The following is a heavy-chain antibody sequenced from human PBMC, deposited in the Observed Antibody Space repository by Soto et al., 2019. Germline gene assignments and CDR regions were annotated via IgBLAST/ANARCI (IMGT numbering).Heavy chain of an antibody. CDR3: ARDPYSSGWSVRYYYYGMDV. J-gene: IGHJ6*02. Sequence: GGSLRLSCAASGFTFSSYSMNWVRQAPGKGLEWVSSISSSSSYIYYADSVKGRFTISRDNAKNSLYLQMNSLRAEDTAVYYCARDPYSSGWSVRYYYYGMDVWGQGTTVTVSS. CDR1: GFTFSSYS. CDR2: ISSSSSYI. D-gene: IGHD6-19*01. V-gene: IGHV3-21*01.